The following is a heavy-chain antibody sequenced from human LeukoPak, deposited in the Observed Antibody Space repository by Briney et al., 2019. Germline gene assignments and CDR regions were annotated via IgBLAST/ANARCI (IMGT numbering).Heavy chain of an antibody. V-gene: IGHV3-21*01. Sequence: PGGSLRLSCAASGFTFSSYSMNWVRQAPGKGLEWVSSISSSSTNIYYADSVKGRFTISGDNSKNTLYLQMNSLRAEDTAVYYCAKDGDPPSLTYCGGDCYSGYFDYWGQGTLVTVSS. CDR1: GFTFSSYS. D-gene: IGHD2-21*02. CDR3: AKDGDPPSLTYCGGDCYSGYFDY. CDR2: ISSSSTNI. J-gene: IGHJ4*02.